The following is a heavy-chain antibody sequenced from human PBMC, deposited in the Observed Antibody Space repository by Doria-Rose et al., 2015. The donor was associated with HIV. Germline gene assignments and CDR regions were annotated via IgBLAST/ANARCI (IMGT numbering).Heavy chain of an antibody. D-gene: IGHD3-3*01. CDR3: ARMGSYRELDY. Sequence: IRQVPGTCLESLGYPYYTGTSDYSPSLKSRLNMAVDTSKNQFSLKLSFVTVADTAVYYCARMGSYRELDYWGQGALVTVSA. J-gene: IGHJ4*02. CDR2: PYYTGTS. V-gene: IGHV4-31*02.